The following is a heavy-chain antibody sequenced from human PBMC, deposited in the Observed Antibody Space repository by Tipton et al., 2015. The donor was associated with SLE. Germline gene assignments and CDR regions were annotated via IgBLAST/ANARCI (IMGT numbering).Heavy chain of an antibody. Sequence: SLRLSCAASGSTFSRYWMHWVRQAPGKGLEWVAVISYDGSNKYYADSVKGRFTISRDNSKNTLYLQMNSLRAEDTAVYYCAISLYSSPDYWGQGTLVTVSS. J-gene: IGHJ4*02. D-gene: IGHD6-13*01. V-gene: IGHV3-30*03. CDR1: GSTFSRYW. CDR3: AISLYSSPDY. CDR2: ISYDGSNK.